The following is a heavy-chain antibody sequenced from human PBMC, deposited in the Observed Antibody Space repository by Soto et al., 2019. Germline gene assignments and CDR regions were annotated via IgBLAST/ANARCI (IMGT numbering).Heavy chain of an antibody. D-gene: IGHD4-17*01. V-gene: IGHV3-66*01. J-gene: IGHJ4*02. CDR1: GFTVSSNY. CDR2: IYSGGST. CDR3: AKDRSTTVTSMIDY. Sequence: GGSLRLSCAASGFTVSSNYMNWVRQAPGKGLEWVSVIYSGGSTYYADSVKGRFTISRDNSKNTLSLQMNSLRAEDTAVYYCAKDRSTTVTSMIDYWGQGTLVTVSS.